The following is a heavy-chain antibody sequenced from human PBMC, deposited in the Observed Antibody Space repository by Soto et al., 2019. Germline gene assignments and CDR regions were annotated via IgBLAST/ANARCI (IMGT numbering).Heavy chain of an antibody. CDR2: IYHSGST. CDR3: ASGYYYYGMDV. J-gene: IGHJ6*02. CDR1: GGSISSGGYS. V-gene: IGHV4-30-2*01. Sequence: QLQLQESGSGLVKPSQTLSLTCAVSGGSISSGGYSWSWIRQPPGKGLEWIGYIYHSGSTYYNPSLKSRVTISVDRSKNQFSLKLSSVTAADTAVDYWASGYYYYGMDVWGQGTTVTVSS.